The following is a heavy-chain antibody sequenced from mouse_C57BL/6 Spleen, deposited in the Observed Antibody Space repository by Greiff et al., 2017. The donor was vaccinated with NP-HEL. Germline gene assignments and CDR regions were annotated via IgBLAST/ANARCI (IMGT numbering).Heavy chain of an antibody. CDR1: GYSITSGYG. CDR3: ARTARIKY. D-gene: IGHD1-2*01. J-gene: IGHJ2*01. Sequence: EVKLQESGPGLVKPSQSLSLTCTVTGYSITSGYGWNWIRQFPGNKLEWMGYITYSGSTNYNPSLKSRTSITPDTSKNQSFLQLNSVTTEDTATYDCARTARIKYWGQGTTLTVSS. CDR2: ITYSGST. V-gene: IGHV3-1*02.